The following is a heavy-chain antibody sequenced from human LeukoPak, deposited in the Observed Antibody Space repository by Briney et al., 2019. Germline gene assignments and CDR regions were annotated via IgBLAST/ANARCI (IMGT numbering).Heavy chain of an antibody. CDR2: ISWNSGSI. D-gene: IGHD3-22*01. CDR3: AAYYYDSSGYYEAFDY. J-gene: IGHJ4*02. CDR1: GFTFDDYA. Sequence: GRSLRLSCAASGFTFDDYAMHWVRQAPGEDLEWVSGISWNSGSIGYADSVKGRFTISRDNSKNTLYLQMNSLRAEDTAVYYCAAYYYDSSGYYEAFDYWGQGTLVTVSS. V-gene: IGHV3-9*01.